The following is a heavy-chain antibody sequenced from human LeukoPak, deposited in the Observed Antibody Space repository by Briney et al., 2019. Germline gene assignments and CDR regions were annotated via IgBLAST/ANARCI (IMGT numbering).Heavy chain of an antibody. CDR1: GGSISSYY. J-gene: IGHJ5*02. D-gene: IGHD2-2*01. V-gene: IGHV4-59*01. Sequence: SETLSLTCTVSGGSISSYYWSWIRQPPGKGLEWIGYIYYSGNTNYNPSLNSRGTISVDTSKNQFSLRLSSVTAADTAIYYCARDLGYCSTASCYGWFDPWGQGTLVTVSS. CDR3: ARDLGYCSTASCYGWFDP. CDR2: IYYSGNT.